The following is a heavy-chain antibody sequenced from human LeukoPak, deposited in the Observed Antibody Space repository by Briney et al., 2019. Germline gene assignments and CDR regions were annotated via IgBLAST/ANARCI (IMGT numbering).Heavy chain of an antibody. CDR1: GFTFHDYA. D-gene: IGHD4-17*01. V-gene: IGHV3-43*02. CDR2: ISGDGNSI. CDR3: AKVRRQYVTLTPDFES. J-gene: IGHJ4*02. Sequence: PGGSLGLSCEASGFTFHDYAMHWVRQGPGMRLEWVSVISGDGNSIYYAASVKGRFTITRDNSKNSLYLQMNSLTSEDTALYYCAKVRRQYVTLTPDFESRGQGTLVTVSS.